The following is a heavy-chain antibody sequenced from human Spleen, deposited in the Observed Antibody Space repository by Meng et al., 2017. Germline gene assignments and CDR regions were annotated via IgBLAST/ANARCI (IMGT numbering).Heavy chain of an antibody. V-gene: IGHV4-4*07. CDR1: GGSISSYY. D-gene: IGHD2-2*01. J-gene: IGHJ4*02. CDR3: AREGSRYCSSTSCYYGADY. Sequence: QGHRQGSAPGMVNPPQTLSLTVTVSGGSISSYYWSWIRQPAGKGLEWIGRIYTSGSTNYNPSLKSRVTMSVDTSKNQFSLKLSSVTAADTAVYYCAREGSRYCSSTSCYYGADYWGQGTLVTVSS. CDR2: IYTSGST.